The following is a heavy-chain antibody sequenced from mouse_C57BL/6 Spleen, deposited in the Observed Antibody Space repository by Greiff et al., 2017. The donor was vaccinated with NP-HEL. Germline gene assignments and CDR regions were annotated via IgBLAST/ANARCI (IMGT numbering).Heavy chain of an antibody. CDR1: GYSFTSYY. V-gene: IGHV1-66*01. CDR3: ARGGSSGLYYFDY. CDR2: IYPGSGNT. J-gene: IGHJ2*01. Sequence: VQLQESGPELVKPGASVKISCKASGYSFTSYYIHWVKQRPGQGLEWIGWIYPGSGNTKYNEKFKGKATLTADTSSSTAYMQLSSLTSEDSAVYYCARGGSSGLYYFDYWGQGTTLTVSS. D-gene: IGHD3-2*02.